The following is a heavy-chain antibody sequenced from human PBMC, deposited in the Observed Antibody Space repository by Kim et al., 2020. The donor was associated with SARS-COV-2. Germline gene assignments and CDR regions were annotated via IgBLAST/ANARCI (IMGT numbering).Heavy chain of an antibody. CDR1: GYNFTNYW. J-gene: IGHJ4*02. V-gene: IGHV5-51*01. CDR2: IYPGDGDT. D-gene: IGHD3-16*02. Sequence: GESLKISCQTSGYNFTNYWVAWVRQMPGKGLEWLGYIYPGDGDTKYGPSFRGLVAISADKSTATVFLHWNNLRTSDSGMYYCARGRVYRDYDFLGQGTLV. CDR3: ARGRVYRDYDF.